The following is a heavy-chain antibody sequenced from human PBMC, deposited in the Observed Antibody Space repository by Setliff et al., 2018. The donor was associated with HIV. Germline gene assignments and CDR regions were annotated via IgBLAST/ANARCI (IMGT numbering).Heavy chain of an antibody. Sequence: PETLSLTCTVSGDSISSYYWNWIRQPPGKALEWIGYIYYGSTHYNPSFEGRVTISVDTSKNQFSLKLRSVTAADTAMYYCARRRCSAASCPDNSWNWLDPWGQGTLVTVSS. D-gene: IGHD2-15*01. CDR1: GDSISSYY. J-gene: IGHJ5*02. CDR3: ARRRCSAASCPDNSWNWLDP. CDR2: IYYGST. V-gene: IGHV4-59*08.